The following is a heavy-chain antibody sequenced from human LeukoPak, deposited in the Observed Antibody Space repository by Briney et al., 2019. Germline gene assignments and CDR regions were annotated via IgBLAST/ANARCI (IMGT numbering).Heavy chain of an antibody. CDR1: GYTFTDYY. J-gene: IGHJ4*02. CDR3: ARGRDSGSHTYYFDY. D-gene: IGHD1-26*01. Sequence: ASVKVSCKASGYTFTDYYIHWVRQAPGQGLEWMAWINPKSGGTNYAQKFQGRVTMTRDTSTNTVYMELSRLRSDDTAVYYCARGRDSGSHTYYFDYWGQGTLVTMSS. V-gene: IGHV1-2*02. CDR2: INPKSGGT.